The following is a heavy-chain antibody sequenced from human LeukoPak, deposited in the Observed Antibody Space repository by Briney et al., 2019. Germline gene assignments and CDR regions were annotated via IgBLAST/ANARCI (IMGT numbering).Heavy chain of an antibody. CDR1: RFTFSSYS. V-gene: IGHV3-21*01. D-gene: IGHD3-3*01. CDR2: IISSSSYI. J-gene: IGHJ4*02. CDR3: ARDAYYDFWSGYPRYFDY. Sequence: PGGSLRLSCTASRFTFSSYSMNWVRQSPGKGLEWVSSIISSSSYIYYADTEKCRFTISRDNAKNSLYLQMNSLRAEDTAVYYCARDAYYDFWSGYPRYFDYWGQGTLVTVSS.